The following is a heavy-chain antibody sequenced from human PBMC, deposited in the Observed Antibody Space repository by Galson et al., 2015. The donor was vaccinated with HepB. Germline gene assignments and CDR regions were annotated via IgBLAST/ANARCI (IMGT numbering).Heavy chain of an antibody. J-gene: IGHJ3*02. D-gene: IGHD3-22*01. CDR2: INSDGSST. CDR3: ARDMGLKPTYYYDSSGYNDAFDI. V-gene: IGHV3-74*01. CDR1: GFTFSSYW. Sequence: SLRLSCAASGFTFSSYWMHWVRQAPGKGLVWVSRINSDGSSTSYADSVKGRFTISRDNAKNTLYLQMNSLRAEDTAVYYCARDMGLKPTYYYDSSGYNDAFDIWGQGTMVTVSS.